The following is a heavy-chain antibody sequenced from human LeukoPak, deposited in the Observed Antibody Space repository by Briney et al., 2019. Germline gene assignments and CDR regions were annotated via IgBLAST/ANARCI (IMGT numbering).Heavy chain of an antibody. CDR3: ARDIAAAGTGFDY. J-gene: IGHJ4*02. D-gene: IGHD6-13*01. V-gene: IGHV3-74*01. CDR1: GFTFSSYW. Sequence: GGPLRLSCAASGFTFSSYWMHWVRQAPGKGLVWVSRINSDGSSTSYADSVKGRFTISRDNAKNTLYLQMNSLRAEDKAVYYCARDIAAAGTGFDYWGQGTLVTVSS. CDR2: INSDGSST.